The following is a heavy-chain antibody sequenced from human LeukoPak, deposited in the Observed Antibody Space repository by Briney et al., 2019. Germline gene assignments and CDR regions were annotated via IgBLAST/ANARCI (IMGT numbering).Heavy chain of an antibody. J-gene: IGHJ4*02. V-gene: IGHV1-2*02. Sequence: GASVKVSCKASGYNFIGYYMHWVRQAPGQGLEWMGWINPNSGGTNYAQKFQGRVTMTRDTSISTAYMELSRLTSVDTAVYYCARDPRSSGWNGDYWGRGTLVTASS. CDR2: INPNSGGT. D-gene: IGHD6-19*01. CDR1: GYNFIGYY. CDR3: ARDPRSSGWNGDY.